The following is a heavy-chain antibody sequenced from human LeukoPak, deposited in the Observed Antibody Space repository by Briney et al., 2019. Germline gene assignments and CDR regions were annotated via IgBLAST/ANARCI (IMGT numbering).Heavy chain of an antibody. CDR1: GGSISSYY. CDR2: IYYSGST. V-gene: IGHV4-59*01. Sequence: SETLSLTCTVSGGSISSYYWSWIRQPPGKGLEWIGYIYYSGSTNYNPSLKSRATISVDTSKNQFSLKLSSVTAADTAVYYCARDPDYYDSSGYLGYWGQGTLVTVSS. CDR3: ARDPDYYDSSGYLGY. J-gene: IGHJ4*02. D-gene: IGHD3-22*01.